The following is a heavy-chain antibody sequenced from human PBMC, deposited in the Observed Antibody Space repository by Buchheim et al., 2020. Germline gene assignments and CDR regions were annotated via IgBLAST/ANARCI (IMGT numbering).Heavy chain of an antibody. Sequence: VQLVESGGGVVQPGRSLRLSCAASGFTFSSYGMHWVRQAPGKGLEWVAVISYDGSNKYYADSVKGRFTISRDNSKNTLYLQMNSLRAEDTAVYYCAKDLRITMIVVVTDAFDIWGQGT. V-gene: IGHV3-30*18. D-gene: IGHD3-22*01. CDR2: ISYDGSNK. CDR1: GFTFSSYG. CDR3: AKDLRITMIVVVTDAFDI. J-gene: IGHJ3*02.